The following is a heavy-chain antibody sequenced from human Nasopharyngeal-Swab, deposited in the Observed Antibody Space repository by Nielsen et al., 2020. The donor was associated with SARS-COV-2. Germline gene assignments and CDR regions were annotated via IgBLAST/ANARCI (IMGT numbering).Heavy chain of an antibody. CDR3: VRGSYGHYDS. Sequence: GESLKISCAASGFTFSSYTMNWVRQAPGKGLEWVSSISPTSDYIYYAESVKGRFTISRDNAKNSLFLQMNSLRAEVTAIYYCVRGSYGHYDSWGQGALITVSS. J-gene: IGHJ5*01. CDR1: GFTFSSYT. CDR2: ISPTSDYI. V-gene: IGHV3-21*06. D-gene: IGHD4-17*01.